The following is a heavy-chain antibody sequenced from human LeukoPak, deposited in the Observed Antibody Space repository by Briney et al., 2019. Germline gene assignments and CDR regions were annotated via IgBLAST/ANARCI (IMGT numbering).Heavy chain of an antibody. J-gene: IGHJ4*02. V-gene: IGHV3-66*01. CDR3: AKSGDDYGDYFDY. CDR1: GFTVGNNY. D-gene: IGHD4-17*01. CDR2: IYTGGTT. Sequence: GGSLRLSCAASGFTVGNNYMSWVRQAPGKGLEWVAVIYTGGTTHYADSVKARFTISRDISKNTLDLQINNLRAEDTAVYYCAKSGDDYGDYFDYWGQGTLVTVSS.